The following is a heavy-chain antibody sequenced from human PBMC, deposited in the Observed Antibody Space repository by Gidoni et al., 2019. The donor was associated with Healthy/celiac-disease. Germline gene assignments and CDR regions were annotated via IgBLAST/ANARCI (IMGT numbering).Heavy chain of an antibody. Sequence: QVQLQESGPGLVKPSETLSLTCTVSGGSISSYYWSWIRQPAGKGLEWIGRIYTSGSTNYNPSLKSRVTMSVDTSKNQFSLKLSSVTAADTAVYYCARDYSRPGQLVDGDWFDPWGQGTLVTVSS. D-gene: IGHD6-6*01. J-gene: IGHJ5*02. CDR1: GGSISSYY. CDR3: ARDYSRPGQLVDGDWFDP. V-gene: IGHV4-4*07. CDR2: IYTSGST.